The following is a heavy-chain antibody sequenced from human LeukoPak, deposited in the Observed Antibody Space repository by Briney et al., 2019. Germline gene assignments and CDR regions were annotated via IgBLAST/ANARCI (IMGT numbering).Heavy chain of an antibody. Sequence: GGSLRLSCVASGFTFSSYAMHWVRQAPGKGLEWVAVISYDGSNKYYADSVKGRFTISRDNSKNTLYLQMNSLRAEDTAVYYCARDAVLVYWGQGTLVTVSS. CDR3: ARDAVLVY. V-gene: IGHV3-30-3*01. J-gene: IGHJ4*02. CDR2: ISYDGSNK. CDR1: GFTFSSYA.